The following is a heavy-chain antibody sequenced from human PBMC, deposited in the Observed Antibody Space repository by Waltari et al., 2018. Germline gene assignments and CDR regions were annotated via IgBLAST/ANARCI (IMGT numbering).Heavy chain of an antibody. J-gene: IGHJ4*02. Sequence: QLVQSGAEVTKPGASVKDSCKASGYTFTSYAIKWVRQATGQGLEWMGWMNPNSGNTGYAQKFQGRVTMTRNTSISTAYMERSSLRSEDTAVYYCARAGLKREMATIRDWGQGTLVTVSS. V-gene: IGHV1-8*01. CDR1: GYTFTSYA. CDR2: MNPNSGNT. CDR3: ARAGLKREMATIRD. D-gene: IGHD5-12*01.